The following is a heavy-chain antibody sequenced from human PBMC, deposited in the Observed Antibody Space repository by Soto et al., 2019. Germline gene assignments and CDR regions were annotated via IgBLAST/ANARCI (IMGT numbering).Heavy chain of an antibody. D-gene: IGHD3-10*01. J-gene: IGHJ6*02. CDR1: GFTFSSYE. Sequence: GGSLRLSCAASGFTFSSYEMNWVRQAPGKGLEWVSYISSSGSTIYYADSVKGRFTISRDNAKNSLYLQMNSLRAEDTAVYYCARDTMVRGVISYYYGMDVWGQGTTVTVS. CDR2: ISSSGSTI. V-gene: IGHV3-48*03. CDR3: ARDTMVRGVISYYYGMDV.